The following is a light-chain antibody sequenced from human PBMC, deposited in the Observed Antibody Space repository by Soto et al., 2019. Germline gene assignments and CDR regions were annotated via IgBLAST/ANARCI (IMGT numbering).Light chain of an antibody. CDR2: EVS. CDR3: MQSTHLPYT. Sequence: DIVMTQTPFSLSVTPGQPASISCKSSQSLLHSDGKTYLYWYLQKPGQPPQIIMYEVSNRFSGVRDRFSGSGSGTDFTLTISRVEAEYVGGYYCMQSTHLPYTFGQGTKLEIK. CDR1: QSLLHSDGKTY. V-gene: IGKV2D-29*01. J-gene: IGKJ2*01.